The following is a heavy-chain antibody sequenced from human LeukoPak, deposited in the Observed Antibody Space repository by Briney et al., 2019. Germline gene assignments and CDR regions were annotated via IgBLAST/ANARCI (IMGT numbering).Heavy chain of an antibody. J-gene: IGHJ3*02. CDR3: AKDQGGSGWYDAFDI. D-gene: IGHD6-19*01. Sequence: GGSLRLSCATSGFTFNSHGMHWVRQAPGKGLEWVAVIWNDGTQRYYADSVKGRFTISRDNSESMLYLQMNSLRAEDTAVYYCAKDQGGSGWYDAFDIWGQGTMVTVSS. CDR1: GFTFNSHG. V-gene: IGHV3-30*02. CDR2: IWNDGTQR.